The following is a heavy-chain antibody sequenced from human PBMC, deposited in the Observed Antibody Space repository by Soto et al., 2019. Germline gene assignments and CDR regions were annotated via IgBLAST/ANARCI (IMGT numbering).Heavy chain of an antibody. D-gene: IGHD3-9*01. Sequence: EVQLVESGGGLVKPGGSLRLSCAASGFTFRSYSMNWVRQAPGEGLEWVSSISSSSTSIYYADSVKGRLTISRDNAKNSLYLQMNSLRAEDTAVYYCARDQDILTSFDYWGQGTLVTVSS. CDR3: ARDQDILTSFDY. CDR1: GFTFRSYS. J-gene: IGHJ4*02. V-gene: IGHV3-21*01. CDR2: ISSSSTSI.